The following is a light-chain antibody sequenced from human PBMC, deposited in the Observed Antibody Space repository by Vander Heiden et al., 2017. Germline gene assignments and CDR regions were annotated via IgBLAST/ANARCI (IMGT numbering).Light chain of an antibody. CDR1: SSDVGGYNY. Sequence: QSALTQPASVSGSPGRAITISCTGTSSDVGGYNYVSWYRKHPDKALKLMIYDVDNRPSGVSNRFSGSKSGNTASLTISGLQAEDEADYYCSSYTSSGTLVFGTGTKVTVL. CDR2: DVD. CDR3: SSYTSSGTLV. J-gene: IGLJ1*01. V-gene: IGLV2-14*03.